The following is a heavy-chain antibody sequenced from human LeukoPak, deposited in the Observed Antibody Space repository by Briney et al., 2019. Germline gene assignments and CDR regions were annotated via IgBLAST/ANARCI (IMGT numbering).Heavy chain of an antibody. V-gene: IGHV3-30*02. J-gene: IGHJ4*02. Sequence: PGESLSLSCAVSGFTLSSEGTFWVRKAPAKGLEWVPFIRYDGSISNYVDPVKSRFTISRDNSKNTLYLQMNSLRVEDTAVYYCEKARGLRMTFVIDYWGQGTLVTVSS. D-gene: IGHD2/OR15-2a*01. CDR2: IRYDGSIS. CDR3: EKARGLRMTFVIDY. CDR1: GFTLSSEG.